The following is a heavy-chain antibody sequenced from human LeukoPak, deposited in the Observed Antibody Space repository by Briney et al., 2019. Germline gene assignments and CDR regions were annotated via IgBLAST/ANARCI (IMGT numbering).Heavy chain of an antibody. D-gene: IGHD2-21*02. CDR2: IYWDDDK. V-gene: IGHV2-5*02. Sequence: SGPTLVKPTQTLTLTCTFSGFSLSTSGVGAGWIRQPPGKALEWLALIYWDDDKRYSPSLKSRLTITKDTSKNQVVLTMTNMDPVDTATYYCAHSRQVVTSSAGYFDYWGQGTLVTVSS. J-gene: IGHJ4*02. CDR3: AHSRQVVTSSAGYFDY. CDR1: GFSLSTSGVG.